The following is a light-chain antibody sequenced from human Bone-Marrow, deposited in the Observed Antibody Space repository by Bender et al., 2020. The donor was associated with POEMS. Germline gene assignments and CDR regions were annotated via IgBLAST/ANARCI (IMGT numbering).Light chain of an antibody. J-gene: IGLJ2*01. CDR1: SSDVGGYNY. Sequence: SALTQPASVSGSPGQSITISCSGTSSDVGGYNYVSWYQQHPGKAPKLMIYEVTKRPSGVPDRFSGSKSGNTASLTVSGLQAEDEADYYCSSYAGSAELLFGGGTKLTVL. CDR2: EVT. CDR3: SSYAGSAELL. V-gene: IGLV2-8*01.